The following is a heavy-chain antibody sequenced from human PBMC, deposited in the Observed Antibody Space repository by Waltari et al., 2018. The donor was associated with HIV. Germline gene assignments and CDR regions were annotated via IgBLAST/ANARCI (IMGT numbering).Heavy chain of an antibody. D-gene: IGHD3-10*01. CDR3: AKVGLSGRWLLRRPFYFDY. CDR2: ISGSGGDT. V-gene: IGHV3-23*01. CDR1: GFNFSRFA. Sequence: LLESGGNLVQTGGSLTPPCSASGFNFSRFAMTWVRQAPGKGLEWVSGISGSGGDTLFADSVKGRFTISRDASTVYLSMNRLTAEDTAVYYCAKVGLSGRWLLRRPFYFDYWGQGILVTVSS. J-gene: IGHJ4*02.